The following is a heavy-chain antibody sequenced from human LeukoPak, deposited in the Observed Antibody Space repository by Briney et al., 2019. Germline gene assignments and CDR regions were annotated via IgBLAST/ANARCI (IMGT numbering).Heavy chain of an antibody. Sequence: SETLSLTCAVFGGSFNGYYWSWIRQPPGKGLEWIGEINHSGSTNYNPSLKSRVTISVDTSKNLFSLKLSSVTAADTTIYYCARGIPNAFDIWGQGTLVTVSS. CDR2: INHSGST. CDR1: GGSFNGYY. CDR3: ARGIPNAFDI. V-gene: IGHV4-34*01. J-gene: IGHJ3*02.